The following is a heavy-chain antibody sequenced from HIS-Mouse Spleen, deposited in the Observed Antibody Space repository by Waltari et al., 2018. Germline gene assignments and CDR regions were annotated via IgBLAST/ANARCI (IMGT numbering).Heavy chain of an antibody. Sequence: QLQLQESGPGLVKPSETLSLTCTVSGGSISSSSYYWGWIRQPPGKGLEWIGSIYYSGTTYYTPSLKSRVTISVDTSKNQFSLKLSSVTAADTAVYYCARDPGYSSSSNAFDIWGQGTMVTVSS. D-gene: IGHD6-6*01. CDR1: GGSISSSSYY. CDR2: IYYSGTT. J-gene: IGHJ3*02. CDR3: ARDPGYSSSSNAFDI. V-gene: IGHV4-39*07.